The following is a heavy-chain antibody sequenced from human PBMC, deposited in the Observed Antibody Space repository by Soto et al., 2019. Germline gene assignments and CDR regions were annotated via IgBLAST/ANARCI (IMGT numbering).Heavy chain of an antibody. D-gene: IGHD4-4*01. CDR3: ASGGDGYSNDAFDI. J-gene: IGHJ3*02. V-gene: IGHV4-59*01. CDR1: GYFLSPVS. Sequence: TLPPLTSFSGYFLSPVSKSLIRHPPGKGLEWIGYIYYSGSTNYNPSLKSRVTMSVDTPKNQFSLKLSSVTAADTAVYYCASGGDGYSNDAFDIWGQGTMVT. CDR2: IYYSGST.